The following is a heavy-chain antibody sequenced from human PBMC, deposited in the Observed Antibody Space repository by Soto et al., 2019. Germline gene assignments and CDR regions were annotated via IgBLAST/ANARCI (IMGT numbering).Heavy chain of an antibody. J-gene: IGHJ4*02. D-gene: IGHD3-3*01. CDR3: ARINFWSGYYYFDY. Sequence: QVTLKESGPVLVKPTETLTLTCTVSGFSLSNARMGVSWIRQPPGKALEWLAHIFSNDEKSYSTSLKSRRTISKDTSKSQVVLTMTNMDPVDTATYYCARINFWSGYYYFDYWGQGTLVTVSS. CDR2: IFSNDEK. CDR1: GFSLSNARMG. V-gene: IGHV2-26*01.